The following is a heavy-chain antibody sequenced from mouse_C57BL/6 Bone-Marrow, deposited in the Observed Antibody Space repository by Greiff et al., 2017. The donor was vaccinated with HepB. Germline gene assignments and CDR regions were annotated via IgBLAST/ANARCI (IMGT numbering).Heavy chain of an antibody. V-gene: IGHV5-17*01. Sequence: EVQLVESGGGLVKPGGSLKLSCAASGFTFSDYGMHWVRQAPEKGLEWVAYISSGSSTIYYADTVKGPCTISRDNAKNTLFLQMTRLRSEDTAMYNCASDYYGSSAGFAYWGQGTRLTVSA. CDR1: GFTFSDYG. J-gene: IGHJ3*01. D-gene: IGHD1-1*01. CDR3: ASDYYGSSAGFAY. CDR2: ISSGSSTI.